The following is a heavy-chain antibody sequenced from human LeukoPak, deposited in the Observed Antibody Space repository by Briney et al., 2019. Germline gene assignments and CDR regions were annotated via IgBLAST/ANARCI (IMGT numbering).Heavy chain of an antibody. D-gene: IGHD2-15*01. J-gene: IGHJ4*02. V-gene: IGHV3-30*02. CDR1: GFTFSSYG. CDR3: AKDPGGGEFAFDY. Sequence: GGSLRLSCAAPGFTFSSYGMHWVRQAPGKGLEWVAFIRYDGSNKYYADSVKGRFTISRDNSKNTLYLQMNSLRAEDTAVYYCAKDPGGGEFAFDYWGQGTLVTVSS. CDR2: IRYDGSNK.